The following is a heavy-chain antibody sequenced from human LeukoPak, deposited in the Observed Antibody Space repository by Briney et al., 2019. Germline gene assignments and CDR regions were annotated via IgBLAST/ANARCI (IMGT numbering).Heavy chain of an antibody. Sequence: GGSLRLSCAASGFTFSRYWMHWVRQTPGKGLVWVSRINSDGSTTRYADSVKGRFTISRDNAKNTLDLQMSSLRAEDTAVYYCARVDCSGGSCYFDYWGQGTLVTVSS. D-gene: IGHD2-15*01. CDR2: INSDGSTT. CDR3: ARVDCSGGSCYFDY. CDR1: GFTFSRYW. V-gene: IGHV3-74*01. J-gene: IGHJ4*02.